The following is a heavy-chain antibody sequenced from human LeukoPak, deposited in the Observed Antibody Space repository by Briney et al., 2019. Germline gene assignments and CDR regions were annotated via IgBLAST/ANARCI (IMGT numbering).Heavy chain of an antibody. CDR2: IRYDGSNK. CDR3: AKEYYDFWSGQDL. CDR1: GFTFSSYG. V-gene: IGHV3-30*02. Sequence: GGSLRLSCAASGFTFSSYGMHWVRQAPGKGLEWVSFIRYDGSNKYYADSVKGRFTISRDNSKNTLYLQMNSLRAEDTAVYYCAKEYYDFWSGQDLWSQGTLVTVSS. D-gene: IGHD3-3*01. J-gene: IGHJ4*02.